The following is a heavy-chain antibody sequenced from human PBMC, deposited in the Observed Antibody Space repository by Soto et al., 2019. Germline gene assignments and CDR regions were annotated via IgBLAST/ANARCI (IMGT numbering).Heavy chain of an antibody. CDR2: IFYSGST. J-gene: IGHJ5*01. CDR3: ASMIVDPVLSFDS. D-gene: IGHD3-16*01. V-gene: IGHV4-59*01. Sequence: QVQLQESGPGLVKPSETLSLTCTVSGGSISSYYWSWIRQPPGKGLEWIGFIFYSGSTSYNPSLKSRVTISIDTSEYQFSLKLNSVTAADTAVYYSASMIVDPVLSFDSWRQGTLVAVSS. CDR1: GGSISSYY.